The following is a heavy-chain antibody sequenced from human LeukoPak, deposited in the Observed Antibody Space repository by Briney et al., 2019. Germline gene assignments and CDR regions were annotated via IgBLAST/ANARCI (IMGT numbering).Heavy chain of an antibody. CDR2: FDPEDGQT. V-gene: IGHV1-24*01. J-gene: IGHJ4*02. D-gene: IGHD3-10*01. Sequence: ASVKVSCKVSGYTLTELSMHWVRQAPGKGLEWMGGFDPEDGQTIYAQKFQGRVTMPEDTSTATAYMELSSLRSEDTAVHYCATGNWRRWFGEPPFDYWGQGTLVTVSS. CDR3: ATGNWRRWFGEPPFDY. CDR1: GYTLTELS.